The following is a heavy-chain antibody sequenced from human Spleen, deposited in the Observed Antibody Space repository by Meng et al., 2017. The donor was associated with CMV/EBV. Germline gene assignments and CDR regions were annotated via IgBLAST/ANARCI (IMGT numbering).Heavy chain of an antibody. CDR3: ARSKIAARSHYYYGMDV. CDR2: IYPYNGNT. D-gene: IGHD6-6*01. Sequence: ASVKVSCKTSGYTFTRYGISWVRQAPGLGLEWMGWIYPYNGNTKYAQNLQGRVIMTTDTSTSTAYMELRSLTSDDAAVYYCARSKIAARSHYYYGMDVWGQGTTVTVSS. J-gene: IGHJ6*02. V-gene: IGHV1-18*01. CDR1: GYTFTRYG.